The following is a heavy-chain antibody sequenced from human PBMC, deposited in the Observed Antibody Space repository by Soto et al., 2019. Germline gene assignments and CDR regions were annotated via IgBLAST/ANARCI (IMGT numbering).Heavy chain of an antibody. Sequence: SETLSLTCAVYGGSFSGYYWSWIRQPPGKGLEWIGEINHSGSTNYNPSLKSRVTISVDTSKNQFSLKLSSVTAADTAVYYCARGSQQWLVREYWFDPWGQGTLVTVSS. D-gene: IGHD6-19*01. CDR3: ARGSQQWLVREYWFDP. CDR1: GGSFSGYY. CDR2: INHSGST. V-gene: IGHV4-34*01. J-gene: IGHJ5*02.